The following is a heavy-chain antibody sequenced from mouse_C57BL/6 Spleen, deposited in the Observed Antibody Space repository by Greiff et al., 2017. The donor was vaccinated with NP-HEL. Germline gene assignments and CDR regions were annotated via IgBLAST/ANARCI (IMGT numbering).Heavy chain of an antibody. D-gene: IGHD2-4*01. Sequence: QVQLQQPGAELVKPGASVKLSCKASGYTFTSYWMHWVKQRPGQGLEWIGMIHPNSGSTNYNEKFKSKATLTVDKSSSTAYMQLSSLTSEDSAVYYCARSPIYYDYGRAMDYWGQGTSVTVSS. CDR3: ARSPIYYDYGRAMDY. CDR2: IHPNSGST. CDR1: GYTFTSYW. V-gene: IGHV1-64*01. J-gene: IGHJ4*01.